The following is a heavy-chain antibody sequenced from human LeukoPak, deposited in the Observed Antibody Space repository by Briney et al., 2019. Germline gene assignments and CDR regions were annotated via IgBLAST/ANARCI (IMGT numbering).Heavy chain of an antibody. D-gene: IGHD2-2*02. V-gene: IGHV1-18*01. J-gene: IGHJ3*02. CDR3: ATAIPTQGGAFDI. CDR2: ISSYNSNT. Sequence: ASVKVSCKASGYTFTSYGISWVRQAPGQGLEWMGWISSYNSNTNYAQKFQGRVTMTEDTSTDTAYMELSSLRSEDTAVYYCATAIPTQGGAFDIWGQGTMVTVSS. CDR1: GYTFTSYG.